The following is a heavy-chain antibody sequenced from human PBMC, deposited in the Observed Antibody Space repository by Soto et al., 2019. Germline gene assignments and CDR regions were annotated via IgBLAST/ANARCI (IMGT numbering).Heavy chain of an antibody. CDR3: ARVSDY. V-gene: IGHV4-34*01. CDR2: INHSGSA. Sequence: QVLLQQWGAGRLKPSETLSLTCAVYGGSFIDYSWGWIRQSPGTGLEWIGEINHSGSANYNPSLKSRVTISVDTSQNQFSLKLYSVTAADAAVYYCARVSDYWSQGTLVTVSS. CDR1: GGSFIDYS. J-gene: IGHJ4*02.